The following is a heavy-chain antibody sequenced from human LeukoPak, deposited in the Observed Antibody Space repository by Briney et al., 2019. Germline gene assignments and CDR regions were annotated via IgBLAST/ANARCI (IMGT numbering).Heavy chain of an antibody. Sequence: GGSLRLSCAATGFTFSSYSMNWVRQAPGKGLQWVSYIDGNSGIKYYADSVQGRFTISRDNAQDSVFLQMTSLRVDDTAVYYCARTYDFGRGPPGDAFDNWGPGTLVTVPS. CDR3: ARTYDFGRGPPGDAFDN. CDR1: GFTFSSYS. D-gene: IGHD3-3*01. CDR2: IDGNSGIK. J-gene: IGHJ3*02. V-gene: IGHV3-48*01.